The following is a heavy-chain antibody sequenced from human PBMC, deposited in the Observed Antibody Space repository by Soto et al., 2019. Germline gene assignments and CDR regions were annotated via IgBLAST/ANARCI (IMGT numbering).Heavy chain of an antibody. CDR3: TRENIGNSDGFYGAFDI. D-gene: IGHD5-18*01. Sequence: ASVKVSCKTSGYNFTDYYTHWVRQAPGQGLEWTGWMNPKSGGAYFEQKFQGRVTLTRDTSIGTAYIEVNSLTSDDTAVYFSTRENIGNSDGFYGAFDIWGQGTTGTVSS. CDR1: GYNFTDYY. V-gene: IGHV1-2*02. CDR2: MNPKSGGA. J-gene: IGHJ3*02.